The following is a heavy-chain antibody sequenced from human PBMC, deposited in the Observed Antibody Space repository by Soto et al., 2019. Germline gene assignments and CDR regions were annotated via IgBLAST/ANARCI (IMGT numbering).Heavy chain of an antibody. CDR1: GGSISDFY. D-gene: IGHD6-6*01. Sequence: SETLSLTCTVSGGSISDFYWSWIRQPPGKGLEWIGYIYYSGSTNYNPSLKSRVTISVDTSKNQFSLNLRSMSPADTAVYYCARVGGLAARTFDYWGPGTLVTVFS. CDR2: IYYSGST. J-gene: IGHJ4*02. V-gene: IGHV4-59*01. CDR3: ARVGGLAARTFDY.